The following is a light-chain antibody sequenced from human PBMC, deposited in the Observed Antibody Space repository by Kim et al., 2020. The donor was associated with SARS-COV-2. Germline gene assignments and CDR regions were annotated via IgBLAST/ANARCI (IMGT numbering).Light chain of an antibody. V-gene: IGLV3-1*01. CDR2: QDR. J-gene: IGLJ3*02. CDR1: QLEDKF. Sequence: GSPGQTASITCSGDQLEDKFTTWYQQKSGQSPILVIYQDRLRPSGISERFSGSTSGNTATLTISGIQATDEADYYCQAWHTSAVVFGGGTQLTVL. CDR3: QAWHTSAVV.